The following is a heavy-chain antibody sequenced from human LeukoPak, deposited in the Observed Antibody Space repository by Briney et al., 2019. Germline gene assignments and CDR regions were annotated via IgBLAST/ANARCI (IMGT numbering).Heavy chain of an antibody. J-gene: IGHJ4*02. V-gene: IGHV3-30-3*01. D-gene: IGHD2-15*01. Sequence: HPGGSLRLSCAASGFTFDNYAMHWVRQAPGKGLEWVAVISYDGSNKYYTDSVKGRFTISRDDSKNTLYLQMNSLRAEDTAVYYCASEDSWYFDYWGQGTLVTVSS. CDR3: ASEDSWYFDY. CDR2: ISYDGSNK. CDR1: GFTFDNYA.